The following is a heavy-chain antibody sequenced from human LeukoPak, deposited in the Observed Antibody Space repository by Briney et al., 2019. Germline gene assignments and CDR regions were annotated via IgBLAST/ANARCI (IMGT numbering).Heavy chain of an antibody. Sequence: SETLSLTCAVYGGSFSDYYWSWIRQPPGKGLEWIGEINHSGSTNYNPSLKSRVTISVDTSKNQFSLKLSSVTAADTAVYYCAREGVVGAYGHFDYWGQGTLVTVSS. V-gene: IGHV4-34*01. D-gene: IGHD2-15*01. J-gene: IGHJ4*02. CDR1: GGSFSDYY. CDR2: INHSGST. CDR3: AREGVVGAYGHFDY.